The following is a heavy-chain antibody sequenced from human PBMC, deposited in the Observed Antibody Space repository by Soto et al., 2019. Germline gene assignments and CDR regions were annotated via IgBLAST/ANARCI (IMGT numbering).Heavy chain of an antibody. CDR3: AKGFDIVVVPAAMVFDP. CDR2: ISYDGSNK. CDR1: GFTFSSYG. V-gene: IGHV3-30*18. Sequence: PGGSLRLSCAASGFTFSSYGMHWVRQAPGKGLEWVAVISYDGSNKYYADSVKGRFTISRDNSKNTLYLQMNSLRAEDTAVYYCAKGFDIVVVPAAMVFDPWGQGTLVTVSS. D-gene: IGHD2-2*01. J-gene: IGHJ5*02.